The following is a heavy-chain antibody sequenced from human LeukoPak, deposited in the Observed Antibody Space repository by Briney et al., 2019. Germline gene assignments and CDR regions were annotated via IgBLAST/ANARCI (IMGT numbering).Heavy chain of an antibody. D-gene: IGHD1-26*01. Sequence: GGSLRLSCVISGFAVSRSQMSWVRQAPGKGLEWVSSMYDGGTTHHADSVKGRFTISRDNSKNTLYLQMNSLRAEDTAVYYCARDGGEWELEYWGQGTLVTVSS. J-gene: IGHJ4*02. V-gene: IGHV3-66*01. CDR2: MYDGGTT. CDR1: GFAVSRSQ. CDR3: ARDGGEWELEY.